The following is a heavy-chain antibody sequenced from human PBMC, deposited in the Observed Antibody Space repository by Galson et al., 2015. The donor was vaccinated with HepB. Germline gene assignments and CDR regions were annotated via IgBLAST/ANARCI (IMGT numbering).Heavy chain of an antibody. CDR1: GYKFTDNG. V-gene: IGHV1-18*04. CDR3: ARDRPHSLDF. Sequence: SVKVSCKASGYKFTDNGISWVRQAPGQGLEWLGWISANSGNTNFAQRLQGRVTMTRDTSTSTAYMELRRLRSDDTAVYYCARDRPHSLDFWGQGTLVTVSS. J-gene: IGHJ4*02. CDR2: ISANSGNT.